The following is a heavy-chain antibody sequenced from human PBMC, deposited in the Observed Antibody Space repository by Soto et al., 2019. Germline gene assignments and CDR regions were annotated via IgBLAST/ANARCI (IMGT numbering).Heavy chain of an antibody. V-gene: IGHV4-59*01. D-gene: IGHD3-10*01. Sequence: SETLSLTCTVSGGSISGYYWSWIRQPPGTGLEWIGYIYYSGGTNYNPSLKSRVIISVDTSKNQFSLKLRSVTAADTAVYYCARRVKYASGRRPAYYFDYWGQGTLVTVSS. CDR2: IYYSGGT. CDR3: ARRVKYASGRRPAYYFDY. CDR1: GGSISGYY. J-gene: IGHJ4*02.